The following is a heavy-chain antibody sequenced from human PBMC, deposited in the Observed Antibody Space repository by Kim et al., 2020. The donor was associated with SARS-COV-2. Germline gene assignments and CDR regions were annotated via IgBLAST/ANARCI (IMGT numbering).Heavy chain of an antibody. D-gene: IGHD2-15*01. CDR2: ISYDGSNK. J-gene: IGHJ4*02. CDR3: ARGPSSCSGGSCYHTHYWGPLDF. Sequence: GGSLRLSCAASGFTFSSYAMHWVRQAPGKGLEWVAVISYDGSNKYYADSVKGRFTISRDNSKNTLYLQMNSLRAEDTAVYYCARGPSSCSGGSCYHTHYWGPLDFWGQGTLVTVSS. V-gene: IGHV3-30-3*01. CDR1: GFTFSSYA.